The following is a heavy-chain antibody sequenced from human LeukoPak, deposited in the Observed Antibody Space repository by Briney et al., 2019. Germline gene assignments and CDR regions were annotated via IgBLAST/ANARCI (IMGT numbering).Heavy chain of an antibody. Sequence: SETLSLTCAVYGGSFSGYYWSWIRQPPGKGLEWIGEINHSGSTNYNPSLKSRVTISVDTSKNQFSLKLSSVTAADTAVYYCARHGPHTMVPINYNWFDPWGQGTLVTVSS. D-gene: IGHD3-10*01. V-gene: IGHV4-34*01. CDR2: INHSGST. CDR3: ARHGPHTMVPINYNWFDP. CDR1: GGSFSGYY. J-gene: IGHJ5*02.